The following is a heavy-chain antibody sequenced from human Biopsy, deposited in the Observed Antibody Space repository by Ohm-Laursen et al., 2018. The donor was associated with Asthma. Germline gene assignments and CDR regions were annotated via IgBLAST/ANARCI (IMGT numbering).Heavy chain of an antibody. Sequence: SLRLSCAAPGFAFGNYAMYWVRQAPVKGPEWVALISYDGREKGYVDSVKGRFTISRDNFRNTLYVEMSSLRPEDSATYYCAKDRFDGSVTSHYYYYGIDVWGQGTAVTVSS. CDR3: AKDRFDGSVTSHYYYYGIDV. J-gene: IGHJ6*02. CDR1: GFAFGNYA. V-gene: IGHV3-30*18. D-gene: IGHD3-10*01. CDR2: ISYDGREK.